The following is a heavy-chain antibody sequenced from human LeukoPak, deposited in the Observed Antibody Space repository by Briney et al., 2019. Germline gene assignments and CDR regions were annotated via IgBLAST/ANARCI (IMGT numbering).Heavy chain of an antibody. D-gene: IGHD6-19*01. Sequence: ASVKVSCKVSGYTLTELSMHWVRQAPGKGLEWMGGFDPEDGETIYAQKFQGRVTMTEDTSTDTAYMELSSLRSEDTAVYYCARRGIAVAGTPPEEWYYYYYMDVWGTGTTVTISS. J-gene: IGHJ6*03. V-gene: IGHV1-24*01. CDR2: FDPEDGET. CDR3: ARRGIAVAGTPPEEWYYYYYMDV. CDR1: GYTLTELS.